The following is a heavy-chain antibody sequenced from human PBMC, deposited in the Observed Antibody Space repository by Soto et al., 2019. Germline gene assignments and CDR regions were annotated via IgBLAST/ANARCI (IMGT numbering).Heavy chain of an antibody. D-gene: IGHD1-1*01. V-gene: IGHV4-61*01. CDR1: GGSVSGGSYF. Sequence: SETQYLTCTVTGGSVSGGSYFWSWVRQPPGKGLEWIGYFYYSGSTKYNPSLKSRVTILEDTSKNQFSLKLNSVTAADTAVYYCAREGRMGTFDYWGQGALVTVSS. CDR3: AREGRMGTFDY. J-gene: IGHJ4*02. CDR2: FYYSGST.